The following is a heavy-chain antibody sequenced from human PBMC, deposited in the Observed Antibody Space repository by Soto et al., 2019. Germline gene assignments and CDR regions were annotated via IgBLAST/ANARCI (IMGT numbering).Heavy chain of an antibody. CDR2: ISYDGSNK. CDR3: AKGGGAFDI. J-gene: IGHJ3*02. V-gene: IGHV3-30*18. CDR1: GFTFSSYG. D-gene: IGHD3-3*01. Sequence: ESGGGVVQPGRSLRLSCAASGFTFSSYGMHWVRQAPGKGLEWVAVISYDGSNKYYADSVKGRFTISRDNSKNTLYLQMNSLRAEDTAVYYCAKGGGAFDIWGQGTMVTVSS.